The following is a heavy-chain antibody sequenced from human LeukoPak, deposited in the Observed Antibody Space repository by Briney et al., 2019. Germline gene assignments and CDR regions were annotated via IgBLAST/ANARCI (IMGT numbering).Heavy chain of an antibody. V-gene: IGHV4-59*01. D-gene: IGHD3-3*01. Sequence: PSETLSLTCTVSGGSISSYYRSWIRQPPGKGLEWIGYIYNSGSTNYNPSPTSRVTISVDTSKNQFSLKLSCVTAADTAVYYCARDRARITIFGVATGGDWFDPWGQGTLVTVS. CDR1: GGSISSYY. CDR3: ARDRARITIFGVATGGDWFDP. J-gene: IGHJ5*02. CDR2: IYNSGST.